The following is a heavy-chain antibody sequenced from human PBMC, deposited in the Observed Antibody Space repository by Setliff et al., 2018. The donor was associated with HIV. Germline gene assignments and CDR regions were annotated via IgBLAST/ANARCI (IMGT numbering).Heavy chain of an antibody. CDR1: GYKFTSYY. J-gene: IGHJ3*02. CDR3: ARDVDYTDAFDI. D-gene: IGHD4-4*01. CDR2: INPSIVST. Sequence: ASVKVSCKASGYKFTSYYIHWVRQAPGQGLEWMGIINPSIVSTTYAEKFQGRVAMTRDTSTGTVYMELSSLRSDDTAVYYCARDVDYTDAFDIWGQGTMVTVSS. V-gene: IGHV1-46*01.